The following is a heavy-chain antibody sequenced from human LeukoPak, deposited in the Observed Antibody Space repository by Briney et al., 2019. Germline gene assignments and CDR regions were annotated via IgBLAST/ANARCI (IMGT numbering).Heavy chain of an antibody. Sequence: GGSLRLSCAASGFTFSSYSMNWVRQAPGKGLEWVTSISSSSSYIYYADSVKGRFTISRDNAKNSLYLQMSSLRAEDTAVYYCARDRKRGYDSAYYFDYWGQGTLVTVSS. D-gene: IGHD5-12*01. J-gene: IGHJ4*02. V-gene: IGHV3-21*01. CDR1: GFTFSSYS. CDR2: ISSSSSYI. CDR3: ARDRKRGYDSAYYFDY.